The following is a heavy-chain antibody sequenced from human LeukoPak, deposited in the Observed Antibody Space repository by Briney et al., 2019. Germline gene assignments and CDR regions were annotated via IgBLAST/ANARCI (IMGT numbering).Heavy chain of an antibody. J-gene: IGHJ4*02. Sequence: GSLRLSCAASGFTFSSYAMSWVRQAPGKGLEWVSAISGSGGSTYYADSVKGRFTISRDDSKNTLYLQMNSLRAEDTAVYYCAKESRRPQRYYYGSGSDFDYWGQGTLVTVSS. CDR3: AKESRRPQRYYYGSGSDFDY. CDR1: GFTFSSYA. CDR2: ISGSGGST. D-gene: IGHD3-10*01. V-gene: IGHV3-23*01.